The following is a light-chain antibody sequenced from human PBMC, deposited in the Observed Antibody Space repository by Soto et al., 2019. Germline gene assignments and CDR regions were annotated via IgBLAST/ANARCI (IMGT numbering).Light chain of an antibody. CDR1: RSDVGGYNY. V-gene: IGLV2-14*01. CDR2: EVS. CDR3: SSYTTISTLEV. J-gene: IGLJ3*02. Sequence: QSALTQPASVSGSPGQSITISCTGTRSDVGGYNYVSWYQQHPGKAPKLMIYEVSNRPSGVSNRFSGSKSGNTASLTISGLQPEDEADYYCSSYTTISTLEVFGGGTKLTVL.